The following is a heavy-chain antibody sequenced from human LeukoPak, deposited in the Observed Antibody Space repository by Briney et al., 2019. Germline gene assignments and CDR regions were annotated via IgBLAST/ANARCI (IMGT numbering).Heavy chain of an antibody. Sequence: GGSLRLSCAASGFTFSDYYMSWIRQAPGKGLEWVSYISSSGSTIYYADSVKGRFTISRDNAKNSLYLQMNSLRAEDTAVYYCARVTLDSSGFRYYYYYYMDVWGKGTTVTISS. D-gene: IGHD3-22*01. CDR2: ISSSGSTI. CDR3: ARVTLDSSGFRYYYYYYMDV. CDR1: GFTFSDYY. J-gene: IGHJ6*03. V-gene: IGHV3-11*01.